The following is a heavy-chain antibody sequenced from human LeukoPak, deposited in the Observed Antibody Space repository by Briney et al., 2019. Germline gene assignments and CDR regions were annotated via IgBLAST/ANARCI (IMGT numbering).Heavy chain of an antibody. D-gene: IGHD1-26*01. CDR2: IIPIFGTA. V-gene: IGHV1-69*05. CDR3: ARGISGSYTADY. Sequence: ASVKVSCMASGGTFSSYAISWVRQAPGQGLEWMGGIIPIFGTANYAQKFQGRVTITTDESTSTAYMELSSLRSEDTAVYYCARGISGSYTADYWGQGTLVTVSS. J-gene: IGHJ4*02. CDR1: GGTFSSYA.